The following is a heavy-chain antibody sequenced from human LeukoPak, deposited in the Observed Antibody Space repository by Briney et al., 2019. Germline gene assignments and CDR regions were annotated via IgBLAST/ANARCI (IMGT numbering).Heavy chain of an antibody. Sequence: TGGSLRRSCAASGFTFSSYAMSWVRQAPGKGLEWVSAISGSGGSTYYADSVKGRFTISRDNSKNTLYLQMNSLRAEDTAVYYCAKDRVVAATDAWDYWGQGTLVTVSS. J-gene: IGHJ4*02. CDR3: AKDRVVAATDAWDY. V-gene: IGHV3-23*01. D-gene: IGHD2-15*01. CDR1: GFTFSSYA. CDR2: ISGSGGST.